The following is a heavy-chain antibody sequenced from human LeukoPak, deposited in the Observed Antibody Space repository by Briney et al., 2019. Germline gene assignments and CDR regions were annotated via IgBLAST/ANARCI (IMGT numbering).Heavy chain of an antibody. CDR3: AREDQYVSYSYGTGNQHWYFDL. Sequence: SVKVSCKASGGTFSSYAISWVRQAPGQGLEWMGGIIPIFGTANYAQKFQGRVTITADESTSTAYMELSSLKSEDTAVYYCAREDQYVSYSYGTGNQHWYFDLWGRGTLVTVSS. CDR2: IIPIFGTA. D-gene: IGHD5-18*01. CDR1: GGTFSSYA. V-gene: IGHV1-69*13. J-gene: IGHJ2*01.